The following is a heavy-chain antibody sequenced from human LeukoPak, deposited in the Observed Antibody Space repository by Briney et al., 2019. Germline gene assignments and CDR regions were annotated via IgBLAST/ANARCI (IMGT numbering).Heavy chain of an antibody. Sequence: ASVKDSCKPSGYSFTRNGISWVRPAPSQGLEWMGWISTNSGNTKYAQKFQDRVTLATDTSTSTAYMELRGLRSDDTAVYYCARDVNYAFDYWGQGTLVTVSS. CDR2: ISTNSGNT. V-gene: IGHV1-18*01. D-gene: IGHD3-16*01. CDR1: GYSFTRNG. CDR3: ARDVNYAFDY. J-gene: IGHJ4*02.